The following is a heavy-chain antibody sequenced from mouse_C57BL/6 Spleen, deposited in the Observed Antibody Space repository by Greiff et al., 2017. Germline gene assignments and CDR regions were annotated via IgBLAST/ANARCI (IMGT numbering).Heavy chain of an antibody. CDR3: ARGYYYGSTLFAY. V-gene: IGHV1-61*01. Sequence: QVQLQQPGAELVRPGSSVKLSCKASGYTFTSYWMDWVKQRPGQGLEWIGNIYPSDSETHYNQKFKDKATLAVHKSSSTSYMQISSLTAEDSAVYYCARGYYYGSTLFAYWGKGTLVTVSA. CDR1: GYTFTSYW. J-gene: IGHJ3*01. D-gene: IGHD1-1*01. CDR2: IYPSDSET.